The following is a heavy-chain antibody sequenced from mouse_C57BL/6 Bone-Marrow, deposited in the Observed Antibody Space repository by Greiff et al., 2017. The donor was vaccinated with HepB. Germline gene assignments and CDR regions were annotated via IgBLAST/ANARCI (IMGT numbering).Heavy chain of an antibody. CDR2: FHPYNDDT. V-gene: IGHV1-47*01. CDR1: GYTFTTYP. J-gene: IGHJ1*03. D-gene: IGHD2-4*01. Sequence: QVQLQQSGAELVTPGASVKMSCKASGYTFTTYPIEWMKQNHGKSLEWIGNFHPYNDDTKYNEKFKGKATLTVEKSSSTVYLELSRLTSDDSAVYYCARGPLYDYSYWYFDVWGTGTTVTVSS. CDR3: ARGPLYDYSYWYFDV.